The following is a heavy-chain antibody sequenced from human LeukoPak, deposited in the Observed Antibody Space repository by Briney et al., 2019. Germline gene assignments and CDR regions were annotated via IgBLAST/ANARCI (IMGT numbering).Heavy chain of an antibody. J-gene: IGHJ4*02. CDR1: GYSISSGYY. V-gene: IGHV4-38-2*01. Sequence: SETLSLTXAVSGYSISSGYYWGWIRQPPGKGLEWIGSMFHSGSTYYNPSLKSRVTISVDKSKNHFSLKLSSVTAADTAVYYCARSLSRGYSGFRVSPIDYWGQGTLVTVSS. CDR3: ARSLSRGYSGFRVSPIDY. D-gene: IGHD5-12*01. CDR2: MFHSGST.